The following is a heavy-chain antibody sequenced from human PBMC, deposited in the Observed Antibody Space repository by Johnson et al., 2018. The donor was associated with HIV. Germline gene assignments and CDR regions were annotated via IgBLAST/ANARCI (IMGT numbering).Heavy chain of an antibody. CDR2: INWNGGST. J-gene: IGHJ3*02. V-gene: IGHV3-20*04. Sequence: QLVESGGGVVRPGGSLRLSCAASGFTFDDYGMSWVRQAPGKGLEWVSGINWNGGSTGYADSVKGRFTISRDNAKNSLYLQMNSLRAEDTALYYCARDPTIAWDLKGDAFDIWGHGTMVTVSS. CDR1: GFTFDDYG. CDR3: ARDPTIAWDLKGDAFDI. D-gene: IGHD1-26*01.